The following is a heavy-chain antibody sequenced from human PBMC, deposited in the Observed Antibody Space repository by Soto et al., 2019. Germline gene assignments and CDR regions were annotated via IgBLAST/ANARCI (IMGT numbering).Heavy chain of an antibody. CDR1: GYTFTNYN. J-gene: IGHJ4*02. Sequence: QVQLVQSGAEVKKPGASVKVSCKTSGYTFTNYNINWVRQATGQGLEWMGWMNPNSGNTGYAQKFQCRVTMTRNTSITTAYMELSSLRSGDTAVYYCARADPYSTSSPFDYWGQGTLVTVSS. V-gene: IGHV1-8*01. CDR2: MNPNSGNT. CDR3: ARADPYSTSSPFDY. D-gene: IGHD6-6*01.